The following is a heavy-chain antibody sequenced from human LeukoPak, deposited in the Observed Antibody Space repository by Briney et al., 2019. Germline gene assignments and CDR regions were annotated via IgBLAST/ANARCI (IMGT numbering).Heavy chain of an antibody. Sequence: SVKVSCKASGGTFSSYAISWVRQAPGQGLEWMGGIIPIFGTANYAQKFQGRVTITTDESTGTAYMELSSLRSEDTAVYYCASGEGYLDTAMGTSFDYRGQGTLVTVSS. CDR3: ASGEGYLDTAMGTSFDY. CDR2: IIPIFGTA. CDR1: GGTFSSYA. V-gene: IGHV1-69*05. J-gene: IGHJ4*02. D-gene: IGHD5-18*01.